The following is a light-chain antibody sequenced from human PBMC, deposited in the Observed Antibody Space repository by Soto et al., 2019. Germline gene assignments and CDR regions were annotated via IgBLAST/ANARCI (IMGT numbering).Light chain of an antibody. CDR1: STDVGGYNY. CDR3: NSYTSSSTLSV. CDR2: DVS. V-gene: IGLV2-14*01. Sequence: QSALTQPASVSGSPGQSITISCTGTSTDVGGYNYVSWYQQHPGKAPKLMIYDVSNRPSGISYRFSGSKSGNTASLTISGLQAEDEADYYCNSYTSSSTLSVFGTGTKLTVL. J-gene: IGLJ1*01.